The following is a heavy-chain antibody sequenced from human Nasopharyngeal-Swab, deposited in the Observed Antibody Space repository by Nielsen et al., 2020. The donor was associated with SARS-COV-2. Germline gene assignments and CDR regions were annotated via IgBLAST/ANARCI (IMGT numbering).Heavy chain of an antibody. CDR3: ARIIYYGSGSYYGNDY. Sequence: ASVTVSCKASGYTFTSFGMNWVQHTPGQGLGWMGWINTNTGNPTYAQGFTGRFVFTLDTSVSTAYLQISSLKAEDTAAYYCARIIYYGSGSYYGNDYWGQGTLVTVSS. CDR2: INTNTGNP. J-gene: IGHJ4*02. CDR1: GYTFTSFG. V-gene: IGHV7-4-1*02. D-gene: IGHD3-10*01.